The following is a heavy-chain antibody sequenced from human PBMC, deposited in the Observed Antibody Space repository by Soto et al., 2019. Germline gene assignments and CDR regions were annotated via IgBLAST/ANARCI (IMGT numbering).Heavy chain of an antibody. CDR2: INHSGST. D-gene: IGHD3-3*01. CDR1: GGSFSDYY. Sequence: QVQLQQWGAGLLKPSATLSLTCAVYGGSFSDYYWSWIRQPPGKGLEWIGEINHSGSTNYNPSLKSRVTISVDTSKNQFSLKLRSGTAADTAVYYCARAGIWISGVVTERGFDPWGQRTLVTVSS. V-gene: IGHV4-34*01. J-gene: IGHJ5*02. CDR3: ARAGIWISGVVTERGFDP.